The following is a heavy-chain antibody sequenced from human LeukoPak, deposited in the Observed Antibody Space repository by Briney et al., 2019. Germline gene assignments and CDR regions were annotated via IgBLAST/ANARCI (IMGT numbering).Heavy chain of an antibody. Sequence: PSETLSLTCTVSGDSISSYYWSWIRQPPGKGLEWIGEIYYSGSTNYNPSLKSRVTISVDTSKNHFSLKVRSVTAADTAVYYCARRFRISSSGSDAFDIWGQGTMVTVSS. V-gene: IGHV4-59*01. D-gene: IGHD6-13*01. CDR3: ARRFRISSSGSDAFDI. J-gene: IGHJ3*02. CDR2: IYYSGST. CDR1: GDSISSYY.